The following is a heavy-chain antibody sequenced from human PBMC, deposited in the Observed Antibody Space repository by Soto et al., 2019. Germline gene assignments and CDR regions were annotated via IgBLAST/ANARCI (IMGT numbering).Heavy chain of an antibody. J-gene: IGHJ6*02. CDR3: ASSSLYGMDV. Sequence: QVQLQESGPGLVKPSQTLSLTCSVSGVSISSGYYYWSWIRQPPGKGLEWIGNIYYSGNTYYNPSLKSRLIISIDTSKNQFSLKAGSVTAADTAVYYRASSSLYGMDVWGQGTTVTVSS. CDR1: GVSISSGYYY. V-gene: IGHV4-30-4*01. CDR2: IYYSGNT.